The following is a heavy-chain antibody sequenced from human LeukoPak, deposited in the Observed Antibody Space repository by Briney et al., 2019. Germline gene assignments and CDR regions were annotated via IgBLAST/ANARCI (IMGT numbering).Heavy chain of an antibody. V-gene: IGHV4-39*01. CDR2: IEFSGNT. D-gene: IGHD4/OR15-4a*01. CDR3: ARRPGEYGGNDFDY. Sequence: SETLSLTFSVSGXSINSRAYSWGWLRQSPEKGLEWIGSIEFSGNTYYNPSVQSRVAISLDTSSNQFSLNLTSVTAADTAAYFCARRPGEYGGNDFDYWGQGTLVTVSS. J-gene: IGHJ4*02. CDR1: GXSINSRAYS.